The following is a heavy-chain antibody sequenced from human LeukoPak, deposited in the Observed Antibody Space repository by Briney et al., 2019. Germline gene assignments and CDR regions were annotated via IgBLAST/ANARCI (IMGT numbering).Heavy chain of an antibody. V-gene: IGHV4-39*01. Sequence: PSETLSLTCTVSGGSISSSSYYWGWIRQPPGKGLEWIGCIYYSGSTYYNPSLTSRVTISVDTSKNQFSLKLSSVTAADTAVYYCARHTYDSSGYYYLAYYFDYWGQGTLVTVSS. CDR3: ARHTYDSSGYYYLAYYFDY. D-gene: IGHD3-22*01. CDR1: GGSISSSSYY. J-gene: IGHJ4*02. CDR2: IYYSGST.